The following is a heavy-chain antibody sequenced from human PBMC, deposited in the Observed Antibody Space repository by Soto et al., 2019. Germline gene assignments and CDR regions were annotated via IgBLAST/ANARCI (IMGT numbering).Heavy chain of an antibody. J-gene: IGHJ3*02. D-gene: IGHD5-12*01. V-gene: IGHV3-11*01. CDR2: ISSSGNTI. Sequence: QVPLVEYGGGLVRPGESLRLSCAASEFTFSDYYMSWIRQAPGKGLEWVSYISSSGNTIYYADSVKGRFTISRDNAKNSLYLQMNSLRAEDTAVYYCARRYSGGRAFDICGQGTMVTVSS. CDR3: ARRYSGGRAFDI. CDR1: EFTFSDYY.